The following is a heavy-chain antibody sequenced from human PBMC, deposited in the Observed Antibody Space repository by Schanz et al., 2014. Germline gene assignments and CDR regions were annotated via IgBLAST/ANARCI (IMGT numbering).Heavy chain of an antibody. CDR2: ISANNGNT. Sequence: QVQLVQSGAEVKKPGASVKVSCKASGYTFTSYGISWVRQAPGQGLEWMGWISANNGNTNYAQKFQGRVTMTTDTSTSTAYMELRSLRSDDTAHYYCVRVPSRDVSFDLWGRGTLVTVSS. CDR1: GYTFTSYG. CDR3: VRVPSRDVSFDL. J-gene: IGHJ2*01. V-gene: IGHV1-18*01. D-gene: IGHD3-16*01.